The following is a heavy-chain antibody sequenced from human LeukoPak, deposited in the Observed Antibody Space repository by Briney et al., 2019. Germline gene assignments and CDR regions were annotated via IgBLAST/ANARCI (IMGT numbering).Heavy chain of an antibody. V-gene: IGHV4-59*08. CDR1: GGSISSYY. CDR3: ATSTVTTLYYYYGMDV. Sequence: SETLSLTCTVSGGSISSYYWSWIRQPPGKGLEWIGYIYYSGSTNYNPSLKSRVTISVDTSKNQFSLKLSSVTAADTAVYYCATSTVTTLYYYYGMDVWGQGTTVTVSS. CDR2: IYYSGST. D-gene: IGHD4-17*01. J-gene: IGHJ6*02.